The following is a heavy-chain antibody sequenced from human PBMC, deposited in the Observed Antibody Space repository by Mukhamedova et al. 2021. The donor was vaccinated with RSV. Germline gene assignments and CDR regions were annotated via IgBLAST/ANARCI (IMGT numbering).Heavy chain of an antibody. Sequence: SGSTNSNPSLKSRVTMSVDTSKNQFSLKLTSVTAADTAVYYCARGRNYYADSGYYKALDYWGQGTLVSVSS. J-gene: IGHJ4*02. CDR2: SGST. CDR3: ARGRNYYADSGYYKALDY. D-gene: IGHD3-22*01. V-gene: IGHV4-4*07.